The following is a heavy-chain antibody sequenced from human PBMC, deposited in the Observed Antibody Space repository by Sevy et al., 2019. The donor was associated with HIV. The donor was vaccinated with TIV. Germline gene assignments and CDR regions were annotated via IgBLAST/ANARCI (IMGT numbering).Heavy chain of an antibody. J-gene: IGHJ4*02. CDR2: IYPSGIT. V-gene: IGHV4-4*07. CDR3: ARGWCRSASCYYDY. D-gene: IGHD2-2*01. Sequence: SETLSLTCTVSGGSISSYYWSWIRQPAGKGLEWIGRIYPSGITNYNPSLKSRVTMSVDTSKNQFSLNLSSVTAADPAVYYCARGWCRSASCYYDYWGQGTLVTVSS. CDR1: GGSISSYY.